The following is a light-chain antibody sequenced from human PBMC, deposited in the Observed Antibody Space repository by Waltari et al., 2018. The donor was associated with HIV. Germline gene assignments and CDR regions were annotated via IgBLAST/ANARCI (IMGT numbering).Light chain of an antibody. CDR3: SSYSSGDTLDYV. CDR1: TSDLGGYKY. Sequence: QSALTQPASVSGSPGQSITISCTETTSDLGGYKYVSWYQQRPGEAPKLIIYDVTDRSSGTNRPSGVSNRFSGLRAEDEADYYCSSYSSGDTLDYVFGTGTRVTVL. V-gene: IGLV2-14*01. CDR2: DVT. J-gene: IGLJ1*01.